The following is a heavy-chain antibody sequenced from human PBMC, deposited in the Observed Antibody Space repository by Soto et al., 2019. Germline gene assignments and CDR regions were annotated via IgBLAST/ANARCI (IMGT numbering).Heavy chain of an antibody. CDR3: ARVAADAYWSGYXDY. Sequence: QEQLQESGPRLVKPSETLSLTCSVSGGSISNYHWSWIRQPPGKGLEWIGYISYTGSTNYSPSLKSRVTMXXXXSXXXXXXXXXXXXXXXTXVYYCARVAADAYWSGYXDYWGQGTLVTV. D-gene: IGHD3-3*01. J-gene: IGHJ4*02. CDR1: GGSISNYH. CDR2: ISYTGST. V-gene: IGHV4-59*01.